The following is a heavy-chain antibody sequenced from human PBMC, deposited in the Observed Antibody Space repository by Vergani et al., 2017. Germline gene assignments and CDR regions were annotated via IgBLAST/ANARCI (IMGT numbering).Heavy chain of an antibody. V-gene: IGHV3-30*02. J-gene: IGHJ4*02. D-gene: IGHD3-16*01. CDR1: GFTLSNYD. CDR2: IQFDGSKQ. Sequence: QVQLVESGGGVVQRWGSLRLSCATSGFTLSNYDMQWIRQGPGKGLEFVAFIQFDGSKQYYADSVKGRFTLSRDFSKNTLYLQMNSLRTDDTATYYCAKHFRGWGIDYWGQGTQVIVSS. CDR3: AKHFRGWGIDY.